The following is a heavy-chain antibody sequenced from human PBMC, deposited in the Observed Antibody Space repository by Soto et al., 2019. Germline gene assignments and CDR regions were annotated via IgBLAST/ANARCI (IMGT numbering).Heavy chain of an antibody. CDR1: GYTFTSYG. D-gene: IGHD3-16*01. CDR3: ARVVIGPEYYFDY. Sequence: ASVKVSCKASGYTFTSYGFSCVRQAPGQGLGWMGWISPYNHNTNYAQKLQGRVTMTTDTSTSTAYMELRSLRSDDTAVYYCARVVIGPEYYFDYWGQGTVVTVSS. CDR2: ISPYNHNT. V-gene: IGHV1-18*04. J-gene: IGHJ4*02.